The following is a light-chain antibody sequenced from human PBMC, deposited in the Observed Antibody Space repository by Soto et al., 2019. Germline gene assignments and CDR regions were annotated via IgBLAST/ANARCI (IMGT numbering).Light chain of an antibody. CDR3: QQYNGYPRT. J-gene: IGKJ1*01. CDR2: DAP. Sequence: DIQMTQSPATLSASVGDRVTITCRASQTISSWLAWYQQKPGKAPKVLIYDAPSLGSGVPSRFSGSGSGTEFTLTISSLQPDDFATYYCQQYNGYPRTFGHGAKV. V-gene: IGKV1-5*01. CDR1: QTISSW.